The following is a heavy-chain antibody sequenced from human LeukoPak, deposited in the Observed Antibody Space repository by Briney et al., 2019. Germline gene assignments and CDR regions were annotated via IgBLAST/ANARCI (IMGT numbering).Heavy chain of an antibody. CDR2: ISWNSGSI. CDR3: AKGYSHGSSGAFDI. J-gene: IGHJ3*02. Sequence: PGGSLRLSCAASGFTFDDYAMHWVRQVPGKGLEWVSGISWNSGSIGYADSVKGRFSISRDNAKNSLYLQMNSLRADDMALYYCAKGYSHGSSGAFDIWGQGTMVTVSS. V-gene: IGHV3-9*03. D-gene: IGHD5-18*01. CDR1: GFTFDDYA.